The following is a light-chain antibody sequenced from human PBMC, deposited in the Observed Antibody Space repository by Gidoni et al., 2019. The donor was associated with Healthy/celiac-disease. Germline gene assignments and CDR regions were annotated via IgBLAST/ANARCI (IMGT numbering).Light chain of an antibody. CDR3: QQYNSYPWT. Sequence: DIQMTQCPSTLSASVGDRVTITCRASQSISSWLAWYQQKPGKAPKLLIYKASSLESGVPSRFSGSGSGTEFTLTISSLQPDVFATYYCQQYNSYPWTFGQGTKVEIK. V-gene: IGKV1-5*03. J-gene: IGKJ1*01. CDR1: QSISSW. CDR2: KAS.